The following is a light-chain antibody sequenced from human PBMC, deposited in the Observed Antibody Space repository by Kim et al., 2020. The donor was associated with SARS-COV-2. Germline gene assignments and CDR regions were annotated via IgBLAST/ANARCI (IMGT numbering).Light chain of an antibody. CDR3: MSHGGRDNWV. CDR1: SRDVGANNY. Sequence: QSALTQPPSASGSPGQSVTISCTGTSRDVGANNYISWYQQHPGKAPKFMIYGVTKRPSGVPDRFSGSKSGNTASLTVSGLQAEDEADYYCMSHGGRDNWVFGGGTQLTVL. V-gene: IGLV2-8*01. J-gene: IGLJ3*02. CDR2: GVT.